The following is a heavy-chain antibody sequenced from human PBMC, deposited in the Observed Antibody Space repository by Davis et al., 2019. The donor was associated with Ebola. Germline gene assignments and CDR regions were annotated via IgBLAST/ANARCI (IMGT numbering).Heavy chain of an antibody. Sequence: GESLKISCADSVITFSSYAMTWVRQAPGKGLEWVSAISGSGGTTYYAGSVKGRFTVSRDNSKKTMYLQMNSLRAEDTAVYYCAKDSVVVAPSTHWGQGTLVTVSS. J-gene: IGHJ4*02. V-gene: IGHV3-23*01. CDR1: VITFSSYA. D-gene: IGHD2-15*01. CDR3: AKDSVVVAPSTH. CDR2: ISGSGGTT.